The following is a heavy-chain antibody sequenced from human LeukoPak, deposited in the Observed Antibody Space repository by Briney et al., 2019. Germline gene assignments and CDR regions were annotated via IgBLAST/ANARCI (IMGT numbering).Heavy chain of an antibody. J-gene: IGHJ4*02. CDR2: INTDGSST. CDR1: GFTFSSYW. Sequence: GGSLRLSCAASGFTFSSYWMHWVRQAPGKGLVWVSRINTDGSSTAYADSVKSRFTISRDNAKNTLYLQMNSLRAEDTAVYYCVELGSSASDLWGQGTLVTVSS. D-gene: IGHD2-2*01. V-gene: IGHV3-74*01. CDR3: VELGSSASDL.